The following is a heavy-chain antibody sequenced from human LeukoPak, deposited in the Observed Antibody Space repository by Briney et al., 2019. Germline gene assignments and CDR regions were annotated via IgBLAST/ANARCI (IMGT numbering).Heavy chain of an antibody. Sequence: ASVKVSCKASGYTFTRYYMHWVRQAPGQGLEWMGWISTYNGNTNYAQKLQGRVTMSTDTSTSTAYMELRSLRSDDTAVYYCARDGVSGVCNYWGQGTLVTVSS. J-gene: IGHJ4*02. CDR2: ISTYNGNT. D-gene: IGHD3-3*01. CDR1: GYTFTRYY. V-gene: IGHV1-18*04. CDR3: ARDGVSGVCNY.